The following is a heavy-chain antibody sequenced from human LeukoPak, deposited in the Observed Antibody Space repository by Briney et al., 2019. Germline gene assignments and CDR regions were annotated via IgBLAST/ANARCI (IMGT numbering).Heavy chain of an antibody. CDR1: GGSISSSSYY. D-gene: IGHD1-26*01. V-gene: IGHV4-39*07. CDR3: ARVGVGATGGRLFDY. Sequence: SETLSLTCTVSGGSISSSSYYWGWIRQPPGKGREWIGSIYYSGSTYYNPSLKSRVTISVDTSKNKCSLQVRSVTAADTAVYYCARVGVGATGGRLFDYWGQGTLVTVSS. CDR2: IYYSGST. J-gene: IGHJ4*02.